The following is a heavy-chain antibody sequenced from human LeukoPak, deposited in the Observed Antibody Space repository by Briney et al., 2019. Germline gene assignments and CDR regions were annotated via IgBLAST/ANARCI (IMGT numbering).Heavy chain of an antibody. J-gene: IGHJ6*02. V-gene: IGHV3-9*01. D-gene: IGHD5-18*01. CDR2: ISRNSGSI. Sequence: GRSLRLSCAASGFTFDDYAMHWVRQAPGKGLEWVSGISRNSGSIGYADSVKGRFTISRDNAKNSLYLQMNSLRAEDTALYYCAKDIYSYGSYYYYGMDVWGQGTTATVSS. CDR3: AKDIYSYGSYYYYGMDV. CDR1: GFTFDDYA.